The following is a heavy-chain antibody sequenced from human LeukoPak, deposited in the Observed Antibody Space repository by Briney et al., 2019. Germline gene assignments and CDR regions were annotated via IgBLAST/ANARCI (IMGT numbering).Heavy chain of an antibody. CDR1: GFTFNSHA. CDR2: IDISGGST. Sequence: EGSLRLSCAVSGFTFNSHAMCWVRQAPGKGLEWVSSIDISGGSTYYADSVKGRFTISRDNSKNTLYLQMNSLRGEDTALYFCANEVRPNDYWGQGTLVTVSS. D-gene: IGHD4/OR15-4a*01. CDR3: ANEVRPNDY. J-gene: IGHJ4*02. V-gene: IGHV3-23*01.